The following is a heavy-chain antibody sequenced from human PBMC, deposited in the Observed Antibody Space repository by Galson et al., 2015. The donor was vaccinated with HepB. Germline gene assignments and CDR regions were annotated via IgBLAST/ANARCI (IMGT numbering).Heavy chain of an antibody. CDR1: GFTFSDYY. J-gene: IGHJ5*02. D-gene: IGHD1-26*01. V-gene: IGHV3-11*01. CDR2: ISSSGSTI. Sequence: SLRLSCAASGFTFSDYYMSWIRQAPGKGLEWVSYISSSGSTIYYADSVKGRFTISRDNAKNSLYLQMNSLRAEDTAVYYCARLKTYIVGSDWFDPWGQGTLVTVSS. CDR3: ARLKTYIVGSDWFDP.